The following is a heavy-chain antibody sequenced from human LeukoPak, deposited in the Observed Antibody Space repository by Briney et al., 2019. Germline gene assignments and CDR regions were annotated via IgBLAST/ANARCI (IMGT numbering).Heavy chain of an antibody. CDR3: ARGHYDVLAASYKWTPDY. V-gene: IGHV3-7*01. CDR2: IKQDGSEK. Sequence: GGSLRLSCAASGFTFSSYWMSWVRQAPGKGLEWVAHIKQDGSEKYYVDSVKGRFTISRDNAKKSLCLQMNRLRVEDTAVYYCARGHYDVLAASYKWTPDYWGQGTLVTVSS. CDR1: GFTFSSYW. J-gene: IGHJ4*02. D-gene: IGHD3-9*01.